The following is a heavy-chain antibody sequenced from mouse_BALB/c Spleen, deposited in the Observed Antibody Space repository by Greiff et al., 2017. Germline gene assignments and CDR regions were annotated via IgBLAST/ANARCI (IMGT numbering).Heavy chain of an antibody. Sequence: QVHVKQSGPGLVAPSQSLSITCTVSGFSLTSYGVHWVRQPPGKGLEWLGVIWAGGSTNYNSALMSRLSISKDNSKSQVFLKMNSLQTDDTAMYYCARDDRYGDYWGQGTTLTVSS. CDR1: GFSLTSYG. CDR3: ARDDRYGDY. V-gene: IGHV2-9*02. D-gene: IGHD2-14*01. J-gene: IGHJ2*01. CDR2: IWAGGST.